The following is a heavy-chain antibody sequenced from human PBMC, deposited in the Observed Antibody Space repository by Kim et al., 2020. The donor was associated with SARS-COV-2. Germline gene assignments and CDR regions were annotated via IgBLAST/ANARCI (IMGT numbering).Heavy chain of an antibody. CDR1: GYTFTTSG. J-gene: IGHJ5*02. D-gene: IGHD6-13*01. CDR3: ARHPAAGIFWFDP. V-gene: IGHV1-18*01. Sequence: ASVKVSCKASGYTFTTSGISWVRQAPGQGLEWMGWISAYNGNTNYAQRLQDRVTMTTDTSTNTAYMELRSLRSDDTAVYYCARHPAAGIFWFDPWGQGTRVTVSS. CDR2: ISAYNGNT.